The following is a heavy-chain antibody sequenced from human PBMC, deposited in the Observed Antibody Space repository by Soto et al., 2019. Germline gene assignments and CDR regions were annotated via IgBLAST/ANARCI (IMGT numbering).Heavy chain of an antibody. V-gene: IGHV3-30-3*01. CDR3: ARDRLRSTWREDYYYAMDV. Sequence: QVQLVESGGGVVQPGRSLRLSCAASRFTFNDYAMHWVRQAPGKGLEWVAVISYGSIKYYATSVKGRFTISRDNSKNTLYLQLNSLIPEDTAVYYCARDRLRSTWREDYYYAMDVWGQGTTVTVSS. CDR2: ISYGSIK. CDR1: RFTFNDYA. D-gene: IGHD2-2*01. J-gene: IGHJ6*02.